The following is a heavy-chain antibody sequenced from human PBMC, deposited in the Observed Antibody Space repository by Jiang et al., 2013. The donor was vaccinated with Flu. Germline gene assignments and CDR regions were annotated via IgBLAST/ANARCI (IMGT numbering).Heavy chain of an antibody. Sequence: VQLLESGGGVVQPGRSLRLSCATTEFAFRNYAFHWFRRAPGKGLEWVTFISHDGSDKYYADSVKGRFTFSRDNSKNTVYLQMNSLRDEDTAIYYCARATSWHGHNEYWGQGIQVTVSS. J-gene: IGHJ4*02. CDR1: EFAFRNYA. CDR2: ISHDGSDK. D-gene: IGHD2-2*01. CDR3: ARATSWHGHNEY. V-gene: IGHV3-30*04.